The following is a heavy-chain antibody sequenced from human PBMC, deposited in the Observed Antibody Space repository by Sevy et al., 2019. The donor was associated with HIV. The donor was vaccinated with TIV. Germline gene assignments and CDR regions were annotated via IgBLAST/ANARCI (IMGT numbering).Heavy chain of an antibody. J-gene: IGHJ4*02. CDR3: ARPRRYGSVVYYFDY. D-gene: IGHD3-10*01. V-gene: IGHV5-51*01. CDR1: GYSFTSYW. Sequence: GESLKISCKGSGYSFTSYWIGWVRQMPGKGLEWMGIIYPGDSDTRYSPSFKGQVTISADKSISTAYLQWSSLKASDTAMYYCARPRRYGSVVYYFDYWGQGTLVTVSS. CDR2: IYPGDSDT.